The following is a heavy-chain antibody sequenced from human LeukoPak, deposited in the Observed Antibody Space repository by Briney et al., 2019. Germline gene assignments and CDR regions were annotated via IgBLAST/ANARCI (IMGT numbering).Heavy chain of an antibody. CDR2: INWNGGST. D-gene: IGHD6-19*01. Sequence: GGSLRLSCAASGFTFDDYGMSWVRQAPGKGLEWVSGINWNGGSTVYADSVKGRFTISRDNAKNSLYLQMNSLRAEDTALYYCARAGRYSSGLSLDYWGQGTLVTVSS. CDR1: GFTFDDYG. J-gene: IGHJ4*02. V-gene: IGHV3-20*04. CDR3: ARAGRYSSGLSLDY.